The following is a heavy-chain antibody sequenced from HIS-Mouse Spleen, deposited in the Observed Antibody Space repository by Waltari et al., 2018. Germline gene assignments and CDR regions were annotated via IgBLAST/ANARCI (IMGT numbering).Heavy chain of an antibody. CDR2: IYYSGST. CDR3: AREIPYSSSWYDWYFDL. V-gene: IGHV4-39*07. CDR1: GGSISSSSYY. J-gene: IGHJ2*01. Sequence: QLQLQESGPGLVKPSETLSLTCTVSGGSISSSSYYWGWIRQPPGKGLEWIGSIYYSGSTYYNPSTKSRVTISGDTSKNQFSLKLSSVTAADTAVYYCAREIPYSSSWYDWYFDLWGRGTLVTVSS. D-gene: IGHD6-13*01.